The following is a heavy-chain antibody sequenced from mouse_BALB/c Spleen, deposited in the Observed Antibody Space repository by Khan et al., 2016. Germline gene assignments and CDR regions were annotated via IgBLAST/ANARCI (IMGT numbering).Heavy chain of an antibody. CDR3: ASTILRLYYFDY. CDR1: GYSITSDYA. CDR2: ISYSGST. D-gene: IGHD1-2*01. Sequence: EVQLQESGPGLVKPSQSLSLTCTVTGYSITSDYAWNWIRQFPGNKLEWMGYISYSGSTSYNPSLKSRISITRDTSKNQFFLQLNSVTTEATTTYYCASTILRLYYFDYWGQGTTLTVSS. J-gene: IGHJ2*01. V-gene: IGHV3-2*02.